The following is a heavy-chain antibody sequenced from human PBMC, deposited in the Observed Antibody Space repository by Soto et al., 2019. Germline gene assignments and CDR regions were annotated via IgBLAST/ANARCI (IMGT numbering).Heavy chain of an antibody. Sequence: GGSLRLSCAASGFTFSNAWMSWVRQAPGKGLEWVGRIKSKTDGGTTDYAAPVKGRFTISRDDSKNTLYLQMNSLKTEDTAVYYCTTDVIAAAGTDYYYGMDVWGQGTTVTVSS. CDR3: TTDVIAAAGTDYYYGMDV. J-gene: IGHJ6*02. V-gene: IGHV3-15*01. CDR1: GFTFSNAW. D-gene: IGHD6-13*01. CDR2: IKSKTDGGTT.